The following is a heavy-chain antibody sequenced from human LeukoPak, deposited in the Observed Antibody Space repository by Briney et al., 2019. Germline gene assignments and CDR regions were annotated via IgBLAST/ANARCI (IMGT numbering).Heavy chain of an antibody. CDR2: ISWNSGSI. J-gene: IGHJ4*02. D-gene: IGHD6-25*01. CDR1: GFTFDDYA. V-gene: IGHV3-9*01. CDR3: ARGGSGG. Sequence: PGRSLRLSCAASGFTFDDYAMHWVRQAPGKGLEWVSGISWNSGSIGYADSVKGRFTISRDNAKNSLYLQMNSLRAEDTAVYYCARGGSGGWGQGTLVTVSS.